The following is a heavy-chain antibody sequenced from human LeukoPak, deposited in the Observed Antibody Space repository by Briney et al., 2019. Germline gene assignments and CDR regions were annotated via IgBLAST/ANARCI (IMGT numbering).Heavy chain of an antibody. CDR3: ARDRGQILTGSSPGAFDI. CDR1: GYTFTSYG. D-gene: IGHD3-9*01. J-gene: IGHJ3*02. V-gene: IGHV1-18*01. CDR2: ISAYNGNT. Sequence: ASVKVSCKASGYTFTSYGISWVRQAPGQGLEWMGWISAYNGNTNYAQKLQGRVTMTTDTSTSTAYMELRSLRSDDTAVYYCARDRGQILTGSSPGAFDIWGQGTMVTVSS.